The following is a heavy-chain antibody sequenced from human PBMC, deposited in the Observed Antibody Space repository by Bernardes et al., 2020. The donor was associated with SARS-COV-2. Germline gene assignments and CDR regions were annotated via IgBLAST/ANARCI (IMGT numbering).Heavy chain of an antibody. CDR2: IYYGGST. D-gene: IGHD2-2*01. V-gene: IGHV4-31*03. CDR1: GGSIRSGGYY. CDR3: ASLPRPRGGPAPGDT. Sequence: SETLSLTCTVSGGSIRSGGYYWSWVRQHPGKGLQWISYIYYGGSTLYNPSLKSRVTTSVDTSKNQFSLQLTSVTDADTAIYYCASLPRPRGGPAPGDTWGQGTLVTVSS. J-gene: IGHJ5*02.